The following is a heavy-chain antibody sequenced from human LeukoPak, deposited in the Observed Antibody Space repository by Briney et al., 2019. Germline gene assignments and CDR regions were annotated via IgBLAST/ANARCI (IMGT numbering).Heavy chain of an antibody. V-gene: IGHV3-48*03. CDR1: GFTFSSYE. J-gene: IGHJ4*02. CDR2: ISSSGSTI. CDR3: ARSPIKVPAATPSFDY. Sequence: GGSLRLSCAASGFTFSSYEMNWVRQAPGKGLEWVSYISSSGSTIYYADSVKGRFTISRDNAKNSLYLQMNSLRAEDTAVYYCARSPIKVPAATPSFDYWGQGTLVTVSS. D-gene: IGHD2-2*01.